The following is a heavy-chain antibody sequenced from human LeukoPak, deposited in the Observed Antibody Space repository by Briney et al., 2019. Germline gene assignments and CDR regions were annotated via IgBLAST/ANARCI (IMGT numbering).Heavy chain of an antibody. CDR1: GASISSGSYS. J-gene: IGHJ5*02. V-gene: IGHV4-61*02. D-gene: IGHD2-15*01. Sequence: PSETLSLTCTVSGASISSGSYSWSWIRQPAGKGLEWIGRIYNSGSTNYNPSLKSRVTISVDTSKNQFSLKLSSVTAADTAVYYCARGHCTRGSCSRWFDPWGQGTLVTVSS. CDR2: IYNSGST. CDR3: ARGHCTRGSCSRWFDP.